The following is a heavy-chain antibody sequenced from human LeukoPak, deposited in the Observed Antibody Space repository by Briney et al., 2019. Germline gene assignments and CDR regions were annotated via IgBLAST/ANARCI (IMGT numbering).Heavy chain of an antibody. CDR1: GGSISSGDYF. Sequence: PSETLSLTCTVSGGSISSGDYFWTWIRQTPGKGLEWIGNIYYSGGTYYNPSLKSRVTFSLDTSKSQFSLKLNSVTAADTAVYYCAVAGDQSYTSSWYYYYGMDVWGQGTTVTVSS. CDR3: AVAGDQSYTSSWYYYYGMDV. V-gene: IGHV4-30-4*08. J-gene: IGHJ6*02. D-gene: IGHD6-13*01. CDR2: IYYSGGT.